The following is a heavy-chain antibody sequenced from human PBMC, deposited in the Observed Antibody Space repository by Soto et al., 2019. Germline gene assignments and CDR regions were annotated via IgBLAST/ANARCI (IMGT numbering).Heavy chain of an antibody. D-gene: IGHD3-3*01. CDR3: AKMSGYYNYYYYYMDV. V-gene: IGHV3-23*01. Sequence: GGSLRLSCAASGFTFSSYAMSWVRQAPGKGLEWVSAISGSGGSTYYADTVKGRFTISRDNSKNTLYLQMNILRAEDTAVYYCAKMSGYYNYYYYYMDVWGKGTTVTVSS. J-gene: IGHJ6*03. CDR2: ISGSGGST. CDR1: GFTFSSYA.